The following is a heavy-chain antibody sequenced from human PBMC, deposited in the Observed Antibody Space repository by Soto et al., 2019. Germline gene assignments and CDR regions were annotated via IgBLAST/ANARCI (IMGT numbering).Heavy chain of an antibody. CDR1: GFTFSSYE. V-gene: IGHV3-48*03. CDR2: ISSSGSTI. CDR3: ARDGLTVPFDY. D-gene: IGHD4-4*01. J-gene: IGHJ4*02. Sequence: LRLSCAASGFTFSSYEMNWVRQAPGKGLEWVSYISSSGSTIYYADSVKGRFTISRDNAKNSLYLQMNSLRAEDTAVYYCARDGLTVPFDYWGQGTLVTVSS.